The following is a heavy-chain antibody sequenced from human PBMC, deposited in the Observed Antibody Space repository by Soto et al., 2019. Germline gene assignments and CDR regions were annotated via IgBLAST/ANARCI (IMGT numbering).Heavy chain of an antibody. J-gene: IGHJ4*02. CDR2: IIPIFGTA. CDR3: ARDPSYYDSSGPPFDY. CDR1: GGTFSSYA. D-gene: IGHD3-22*01. Sequence: SVKVSCKTSGGTFSSYAISWVRQAPVQVLEWMGGIIPIFGTANYAQKFQGRVTITADESTSTAYMELSSLRSEDTAVYYCARDPSYYDSSGPPFDYCGQGTLVTVSS. V-gene: IGHV1-69*13.